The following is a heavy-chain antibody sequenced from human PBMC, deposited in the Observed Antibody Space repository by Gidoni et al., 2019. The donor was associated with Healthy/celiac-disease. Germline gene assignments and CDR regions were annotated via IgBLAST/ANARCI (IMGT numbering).Heavy chain of an antibody. CDR3: ARDLTYSGSYYPHYYYYMDV. D-gene: IGHD1-26*01. J-gene: IGHJ6*03. CDR1: GYTFTSYY. Sequence: SVKVSCKASGYTFTSYYMHWVRQAPGQGLEWMGIINPSGGSTSYAQKFQGRVTMTRDTSTSTVYMELSSLRSEDTAVYYCARDLTYSGSYYPHYYYYMDVWGKGTTVTVSS. CDR2: INPSGGST. V-gene: IGHV1-46*03.